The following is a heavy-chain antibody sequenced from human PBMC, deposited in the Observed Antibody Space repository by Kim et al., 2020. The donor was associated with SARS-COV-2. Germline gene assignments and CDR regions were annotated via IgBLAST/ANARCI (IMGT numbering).Heavy chain of an antibody. J-gene: IGHJ6*02. Sequence: YEQKFQGRVTMTRDTSTSTVYMELSSLRSEDTAVYYCARERDYYYYGMDVWGQGTTVTVSS. V-gene: IGHV1-46*01. CDR3: ARERDYYYYGMDV.